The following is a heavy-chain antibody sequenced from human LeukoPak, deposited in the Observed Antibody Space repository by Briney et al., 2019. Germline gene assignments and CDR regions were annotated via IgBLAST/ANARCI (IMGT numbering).Heavy chain of an antibody. V-gene: IGHV3-7*01. CDR1: GFPFTNYW. Sequence: GGSPRLSCAASGFPFTNYWMIWVRQAPGKRPEWVGNINQDGSETNYVDSVKGRFSMSRDNAKTSLYLQMNSLRAEDTAVYYCATDRKVGAGVPRFDYWGQGALVTVPS. J-gene: IGHJ4*02. D-gene: IGHD1-26*01. CDR2: INQDGSET. CDR3: ATDRKVGAGVPRFDY.